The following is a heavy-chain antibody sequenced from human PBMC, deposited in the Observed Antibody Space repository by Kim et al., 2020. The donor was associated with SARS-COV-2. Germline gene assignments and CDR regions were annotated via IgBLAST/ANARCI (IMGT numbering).Heavy chain of an antibody. J-gene: IGHJ4*02. Sequence: SETLSLTCTVSGGSISSSSYYWGWIRQPPGKGLEWIGSIYYSGSTYYNPSLKSRVTISVDTSKNQFSLKLSSVTAADTAVYYCARGDLGVMRMVYWGQGTLVTVSS. CDR1: GGSISSSSYY. CDR3: ARGDLGVMRMVY. V-gene: IGHV4-39*01. D-gene: IGHD3-16*01. CDR2: IYYSGST.